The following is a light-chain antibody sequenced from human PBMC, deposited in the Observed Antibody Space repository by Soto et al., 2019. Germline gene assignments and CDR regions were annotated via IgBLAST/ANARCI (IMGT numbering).Light chain of an antibody. J-gene: IGKJ2*01. V-gene: IGKV3-15*01. CDR1: QSVSSN. CDR3: QQYNNWPPGYT. Sequence: DIVMTQSPATLSVSPGERATLSCRASQSVSSNLAWYQQKRGQAPRLLIYGASTRATGILARFSGSGSGTEFTLTISSLESEDFAVYYCQQYNNWPPGYTFGQGTKVDIK. CDR2: GAS.